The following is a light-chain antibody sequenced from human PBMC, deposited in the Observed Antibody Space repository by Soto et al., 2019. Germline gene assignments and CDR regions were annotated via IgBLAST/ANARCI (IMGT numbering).Light chain of an antibody. V-gene: IGKV1-8*01. CDR3: QQYYHYPWT. J-gene: IGKJ4*01. Sequence: AIRMTQSPSSFSASTGDRFTITFLASQFISNYLAWYQQKPGKAPKLLIYAASTLQSGVPSRFSGSGSGTDFTLAIRSLQSEDFASYYCQQYYHYPWTFGGGTKVDIK. CDR1: QFISNY. CDR2: AAS.